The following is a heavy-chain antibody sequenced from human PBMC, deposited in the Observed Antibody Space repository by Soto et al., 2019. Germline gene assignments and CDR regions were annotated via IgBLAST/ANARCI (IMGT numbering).Heavy chain of an antibody. J-gene: IGHJ4*02. CDR3: ARQASFDCSSTNCTSFDY. D-gene: IGHD2-2*01. V-gene: IGHV4-39*01. CDR1: GGSISSSSYY. Sequence: QLQLQESGPGLVKPSETLSLTCTVSGGSISSSSYYWGWIRQPLGKGLEWIGSIYYSGSTYYNPSLKSRVTISVDKSKHQFSLKLSYVTAADTAVYYCARQASFDCSSTNCTSFDYWGQGTLVTVSS. CDR2: IYYSGST.